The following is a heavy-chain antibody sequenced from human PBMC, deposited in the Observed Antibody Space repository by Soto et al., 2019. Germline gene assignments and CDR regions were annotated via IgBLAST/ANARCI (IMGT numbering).Heavy chain of an antibody. J-gene: IGHJ3*02. Sequence: QVQLQESGPRLVKPSETLSLTCSVSGVSIGSHFWSWIRQAPGKGPELVGYHTVNTNYNPALKSRVTISMDTSKNQLSLQLSSVTAADTAIYYCARLQYTVVTALDIWGQGTMVTVSS. CDR1: GVSIGSHF. D-gene: IGHD2-15*01. V-gene: IGHV4-59*11. CDR3: ARLQYTVVTALDI. CDR2: YHTVNT.